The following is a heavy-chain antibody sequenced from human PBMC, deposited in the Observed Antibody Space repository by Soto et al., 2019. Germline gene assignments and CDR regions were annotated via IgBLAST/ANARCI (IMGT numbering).Heavy chain of an antibody. V-gene: IGHV4-4*07. D-gene: IGHD6-13*01. CDR2: IHSSGST. CDR3: ARDQGVAAAGITWFDP. Sequence: SETLSLTCTVSGASMNSYHWSWIRQPAGKGLEWIGHIHSSGSTNYNPSLKSRVTMSVDTSKNQFSLRLMSLTAADTAVYYCARDQGVAAAGITWFDPWGQGSMVTVSS. J-gene: IGHJ5*02. CDR1: GASMNSYH.